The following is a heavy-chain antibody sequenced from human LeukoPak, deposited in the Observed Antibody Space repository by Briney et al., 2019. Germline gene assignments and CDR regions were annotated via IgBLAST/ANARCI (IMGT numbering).Heavy chain of an antibody. CDR3: ARDWAYYDSSGYYPRPVYYYGMDV. Sequence: GGSLRLSCAASGFTFSGYPIHWVRQAPGKGLEWVAVISYDGSNKYYADSVKGRFTISRDNSKNTLYLQMNSLRAEDTAVYYCARDWAYYDSSGYYPRPVYYYGMDVWGQGTTVTVSS. CDR1: GFTFSGYP. CDR2: ISYDGSNK. J-gene: IGHJ6*02. D-gene: IGHD3-22*01. V-gene: IGHV3-30-3*01.